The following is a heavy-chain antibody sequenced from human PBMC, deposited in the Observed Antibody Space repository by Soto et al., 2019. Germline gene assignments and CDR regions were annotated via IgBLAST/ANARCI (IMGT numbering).Heavy chain of an antibody. Sequence: QVQLVESGGGVVQPGRSLRLSCAASGFTFSSYGMHWVRQAPGKGLEWVAVISYDGSNKYYADSVKGRFTISRDNSKNTLYMQMNSLRAEDTAVYYCAKNAQKNRDNWNNDYWGQGTLVTVSS. CDR3: AKNAQKNRDNWNNDY. CDR1: GFTFSSYG. J-gene: IGHJ4*02. V-gene: IGHV3-30*18. D-gene: IGHD1-20*01. CDR2: ISYDGSNK.